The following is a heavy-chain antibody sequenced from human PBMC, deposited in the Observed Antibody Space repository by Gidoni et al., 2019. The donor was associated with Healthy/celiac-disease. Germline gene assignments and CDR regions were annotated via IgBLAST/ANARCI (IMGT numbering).Heavy chain of an antibody. Sequence: QLQLQESGPGLVKPSETLSLTCTVSGGSISSSSYYWGWIRQPPGKGLEWIGSIYYSGSTYYNPSLKSRVTISVDTSKNQFSLKLSSVTAADTAVYYCARYWGRSIVVAAFDYWGQGTLVTVSS. CDR3: ARYWGRSIVVAAFDY. D-gene: IGHD3-22*01. CDR1: GGSISSSSYY. CDR2: IYYSGST. J-gene: IGHJ4*02. V-gene: IGHV4-39*01.